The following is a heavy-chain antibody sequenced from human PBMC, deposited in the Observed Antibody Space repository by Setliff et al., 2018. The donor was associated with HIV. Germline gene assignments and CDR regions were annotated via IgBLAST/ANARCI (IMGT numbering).Heavy chain of an antibody. CDR1: GGSISSYY. V-gene: IGHV4-4*07. J-gene: IGHJ6*02. CDR3: ARRSIVGVARGFYYYNLDV. D-gene: IGHD1-26*01. CDR2: IFTSGIT. Sequence: KPSETLSLTCTVSGGSISSYYWSWIRQPAGQGLVWIGRIFTSGITNYNPSLKSRVTMSVDMSKNRFSLKLNSVTAADTAVYYCARRSIVGVARGFYYYNLDVWGQGTTVTVSS.